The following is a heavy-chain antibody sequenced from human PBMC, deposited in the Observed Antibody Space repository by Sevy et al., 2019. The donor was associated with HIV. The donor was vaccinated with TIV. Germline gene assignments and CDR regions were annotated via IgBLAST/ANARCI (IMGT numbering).Heavy chain of an antibody. J-gene: IGHJ5*02. V-gene: IGHV3-7*01. Sequence: GGFLRLSCAASGFTFSSYWMSWVRQAPGKGLEWVANIKPDGSDRYHVGSLRGRFTISRDNAKNSLFLQMNNLRAEDAAVYYCARVMVYGQLGNWFDPWGQGTPVTVSS. D-gene: IGHD4-17*01. CDR2: IKPDGSDR. CDR3: ARVMVYGQLGNWFDP. CDR1: GFTFSSYW.